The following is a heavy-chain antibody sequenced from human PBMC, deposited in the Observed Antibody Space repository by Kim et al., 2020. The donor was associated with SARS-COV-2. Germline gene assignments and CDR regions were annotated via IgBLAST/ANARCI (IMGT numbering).Heavy chain of an antibody. Sequence: SETLSLTCTVSGGSISSYYWSWIRQPPGKGLEWIGYIYYSGSTNYNPSLKSRVTISVDTSKNQFSLKLSSVTAADTAVYYCARVKDSSSWYNWFDPWGQGTLVTVSS. CDR3: ARVKDSSSWYNWFDP. J-gene: IGHJ5*02. CDR1: GGSISSYY. D-gene: IGHD6-13*01. V-gene: IGHV4-59*13. CDR2: IYYSGST.